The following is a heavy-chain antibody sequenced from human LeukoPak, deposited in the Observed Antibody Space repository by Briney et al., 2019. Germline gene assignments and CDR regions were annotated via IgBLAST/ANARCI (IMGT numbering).Heavy chain of an antibody. Sequence: SQTLSLTCTVSGGSISSGSYYWSWIRQPAGKGLEWIGRIYTSGSTNYNPSLKSRVTISVDTSKNQFSLKLSSVAAADTAVYYCARGTIDGVPQDSWGQGTLVTVSS. D-gene: IGHD4-17*01. J-gene: IGHJ4*02. CDR3: ARGTIDGVPQDS. CDR1: GGSISSGSYY. V-gene: IGHV4-61*02. CDR2: IYTSGST.